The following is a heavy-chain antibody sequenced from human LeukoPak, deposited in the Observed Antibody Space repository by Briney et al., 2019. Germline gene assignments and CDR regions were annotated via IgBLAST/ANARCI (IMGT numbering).Heavy chain of an antibody. CDR1: GYSISSDNY. Sequence: KSSETLSLTCAVSGYSISSDNYWVWIRQRPGQGLEWTGGIYHSGSTYYNPSLKSRVTMSVDTSKNQFSLKLSSVTAADTAVYYCARAPRDSSSSNYMRRFDYWGQGTLVTVSS. CDR3: ARAPRDSSSSNYMRRFDY. J-gene: IGHJ4*02. CDR2: IYHSGST. V-gene: IGHV4-38-2*01. D-gene: IGHD3-22*01.